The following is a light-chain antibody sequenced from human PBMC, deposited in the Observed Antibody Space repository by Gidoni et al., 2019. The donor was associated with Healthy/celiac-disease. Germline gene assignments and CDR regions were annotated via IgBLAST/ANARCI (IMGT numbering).Light chain of an antibody. V-gene: IGKV4-1*01. Sequence: MVMTQCPDSLAVSLGDRATINCKPSQSVLSSSNNKNYLAWYQQKPGQPPNLLIYWSSSRESGVPDRFSGSGSGTDFTLTISSLQAEDVAVYYCQQYYSTPYTFGQGTKLEIK. CDR2: WSS. CDR3: QQYYSTPYT. J-gene: IGKJ2*01. CDR1: QSVLSSSNNKNY.